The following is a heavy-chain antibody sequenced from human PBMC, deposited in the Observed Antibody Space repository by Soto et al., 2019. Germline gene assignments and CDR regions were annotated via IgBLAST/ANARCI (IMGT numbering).Heavy chain of an antibody. D-gene: IGHD6-19*01. CDR2: TYYRSKWYN. J-gene: IGHJ6*02. CDR3: ARVGYSSGWMIYYYYGMDV. V-gene: IGHV6-1*01. CDR1: GDSVSSNSAA. Sequence: PSQTLSLTCAISGDSVSSNSAAWNWIRQSPSRGLEWLGRTYYRSKWYNDYAVSVESRITINPDTSKNQFSLQLNSVTPEDTAVYYCARVGYSSGWMIYYYYGMDVWGQGTTVTVSS.